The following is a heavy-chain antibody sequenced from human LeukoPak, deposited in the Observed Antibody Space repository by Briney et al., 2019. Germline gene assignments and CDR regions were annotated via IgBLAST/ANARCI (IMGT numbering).Heavy chain of an antibody. J-gene: IGHJ3*02. CDR2: ISYIGST. V-gene: IGHV4-59*11. Sequence: SETLSLTCAVSADSFSSHYWTWIRQPPGKGLEWIGYISYIGSTNYNPSLKSRVTISINTSKNQFSLKLTSVTAADTAVYYCARDLVTVTKGFDIWGQGTMVSVSS. CDR3: ARDLVTVTKGFDI. D-gene: IGHD4-17*01. CDR1: ADSFSSHY.